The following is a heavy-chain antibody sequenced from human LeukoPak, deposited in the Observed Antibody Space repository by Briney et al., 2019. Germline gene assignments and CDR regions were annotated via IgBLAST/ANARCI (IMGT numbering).Heavy chain of an antibody. J-gene: IGHJ4*02. CDR3: ARASAAAPFDY. V-gene: IGHV4-61*02. CDR1: GGSISSGSYY. Sequence: SETLSLTCTVSGGSISSGSYYWSWIRQPAGKGLEWIGRIYTSGSTNYNPSLKSRVTILVDTSKNQFSLKLSSVTAADTAVYYCARASAAAPFDYWGQGTLVTVS. D-gene: IGHD2-2*01. CDR2: IYTSGST.